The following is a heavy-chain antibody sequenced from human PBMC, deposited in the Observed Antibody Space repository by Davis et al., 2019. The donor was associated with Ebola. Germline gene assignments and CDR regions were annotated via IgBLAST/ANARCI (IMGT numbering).Heavy chain of an antibody. CDR1: GFTFSSYG. V-gene: IGHV3-30*03. D-gene: IGHD3-10*01. CDR3: ARVGAAWPSYYGMDV. CDR2: ISYDGSNK. J-gene: IGHJ6*02. Sequence: PGGSLRLSCAASGFTFSSYGMHWVRQAPGKGLEWVAVISYDGSNKYYADSVKGRFTISRDNSKNTLYLQMNSLRAEDTAVYYCARVGAAWPSYYGMDVWGQGTTVTVSS.